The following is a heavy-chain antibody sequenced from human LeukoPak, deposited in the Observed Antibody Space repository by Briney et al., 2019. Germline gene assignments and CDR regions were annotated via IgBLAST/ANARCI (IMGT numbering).Heavy chain of an antibody. Sequence: ASVKVSCKASGFTFTSSAMQWVRHARGQRLEWIGWIVVGSGNTNYAQKFQERVTITRDMSTSTAYMELSSLRSEDTAVYYCAAWTASGSSDWYVPWGQGTLVTVSS. J-gene: IGHJ5*02. CDR3: AAWTASGSSDWYVP. D-gene: IGHD6-19*01. V-gene: IGHV1-58*02. CDR2: IVVGSGNT. CDR1: GFTFTSSA.